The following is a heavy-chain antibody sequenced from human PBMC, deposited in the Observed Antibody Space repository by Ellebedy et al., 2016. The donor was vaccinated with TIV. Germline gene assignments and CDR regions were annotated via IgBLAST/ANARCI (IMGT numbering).Heavy chain of an antibody. Sequence: GGSLRLSXAASGFTFSSYVMHWVRQAPGKGLEWVAVLWSDGSNKAYADSVKGRFTISRDTSKNTLYLQMNSLRAEDTAVYYCARNDYGSGSYYSPEFDYWGQGTLVTVSS. CDR2: LWSDGSNK. CDR1: GFTFSSYV. J-gene: IGHJ4*02. V-gene: IGHV3-33*01. D-gene: IGHD3-10*01. CDR3: ARNDYGSGSYYSPEFDY.